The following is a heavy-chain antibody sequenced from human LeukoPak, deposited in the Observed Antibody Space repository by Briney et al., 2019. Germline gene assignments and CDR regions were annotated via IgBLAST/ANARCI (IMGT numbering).Heavy chain of an antibody. CDR3: AKEEYTSSWYPSDY. CDR1: GFTFSSYG. D-gene: IGHD6-13*01. V-gene: IGHV3-30*18. CDR2: ISYDGGNK. Sequence: GGSLRLSCVASGFTFSSYGMHWVRQAPGKGLEWVALISYDGGNKYYADSVKGRFTISRDNSKNTLYLQMNSLRAEDTAVYYCAKEEYTSSWYPSDYWGQGTLVTVSS. J-gene: IGHJ4*02.